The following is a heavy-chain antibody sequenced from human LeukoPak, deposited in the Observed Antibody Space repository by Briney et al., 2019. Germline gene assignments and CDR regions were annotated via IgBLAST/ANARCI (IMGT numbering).Heavy chain of an antibody. Sequence: PGGSLRLSCAASGFTVSNNYMAWVRQAPGKGLEWVSSIYSGGHTYYADSVKGRFTISRDNSENTLYLQMNSLKVEDTAVYYCARGGVVMIFSTLYFDYWGQGILVTVSS. V-gene: IGHV3-66*01. D-gene: IGHD3-3*01. CDR1: GFTVSNNY. J-gene: IGHJ4*02. CDR3: ARGGVVMIFSTLYFDY. CDR2: IYSGGHT.